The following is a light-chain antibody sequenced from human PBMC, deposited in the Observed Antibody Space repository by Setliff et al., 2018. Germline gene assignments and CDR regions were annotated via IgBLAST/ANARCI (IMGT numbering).Light chain of an antibody. J-gene: IGLJ1*01. Sequence: SVLTQPTSVSGSPGQSITISCTGTSTDVGGYNYVSWYQQHPGKAPKLMIYDVIQRPSGVSNRFSGSKSGNTASLTISGLQAEDAADYYCCSFTTSSTYGFGSGTKVTVL. CDR3: CSFTTSSTYG. CDR2: DVI. CDR1: STDVGGYNY. V-gene: IGLV2-14*03.